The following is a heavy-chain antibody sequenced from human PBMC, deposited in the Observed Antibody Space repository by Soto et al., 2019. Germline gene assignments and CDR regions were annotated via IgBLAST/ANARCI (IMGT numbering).Heavy chain of an antibody. J-gene: IGHJ4*02. D-gene: IGHD1-7*01. CDR1: GFSLSTSGVG. V-gene: IGHV2-5*02. CDR2: IYWDDDK. Sequence: QITLKESGPTLVKPTQTLTLTCTFSGFSLSTSGVGVGWIRQPPGKALEWLALIYWDDDKRYSPSLKSRLTITKDTSQTQVVLTMTNMDPVDTATYYCAHRDNWNYGGGFDYWGQGTLVTVSS. CDR3: AHRDNWNYGGGFDY.